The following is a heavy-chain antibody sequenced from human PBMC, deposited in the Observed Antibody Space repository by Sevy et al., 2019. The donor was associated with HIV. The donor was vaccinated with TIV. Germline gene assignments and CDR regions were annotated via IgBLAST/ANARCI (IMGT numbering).Heavy chain of an antibody. V-gene: IGHV3-21*05. CDR3: ARVTYSSSFFYFDY. Sequence: GGSLRLSCAASGFSFSSNSMNWVRQAPGKGLEWVSCISSSSTYIYYADSEKGRFTISRDNAKNSLYLQMNSLRAEDTAVYYCARVTYSSSFFYFDYWGQGTLVTVSS. CDR2: ISSSSTYI. D-gene: IGHD6-13*01. CDR1: GFSFSSNS. J-gene: IGHJ4*02.